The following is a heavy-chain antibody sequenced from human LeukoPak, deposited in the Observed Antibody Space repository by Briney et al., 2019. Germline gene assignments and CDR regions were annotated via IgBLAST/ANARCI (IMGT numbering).Heavy chain of an antibody. V-gene: IGHV3-23*01. J-gene: IGHJ5*02. D-gene: IGHD3-3*01. Sequence: GGSLRLSCAASGFSFSSYSMTWVRQAPGKGLEWVSNIRRNGGDRYYADSVKGRFTISRDNSKNTVYLEMNSLRVEDTAVYYCAKGGYDSWFDPWGQGTLVTASS. CDR3: AKGGYDSWFDP. CDR2: IRRNGGDR. CDR1: GFSFSSYS.